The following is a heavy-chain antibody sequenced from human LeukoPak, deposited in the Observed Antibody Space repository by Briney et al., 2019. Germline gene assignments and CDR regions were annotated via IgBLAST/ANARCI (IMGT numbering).Heavy chain of an antibody. Sequence: PGGSLRLSCAASGFTFSSYAMSWVRQAPGKGLEWVSAISGSGGSTYYADSVKGRFTISRDNSKNTLYLQMNSLRAEDTAVYYCARGSRVGATTRYFDYWGQGTLVTVSS. D-gene: IGHD1-26*01. J-gene: IGHJ4*02. V-gene: IGHV3-23*01. CDR2: ISGSGGST. CDR1: GFTFSSYA. CDR3: ARGSRVGATTRYFDY.